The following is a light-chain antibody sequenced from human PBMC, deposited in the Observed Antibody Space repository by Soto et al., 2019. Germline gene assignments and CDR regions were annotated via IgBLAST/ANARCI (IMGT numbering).Light chain of an antibody. J-gene: IGLJ1*01. Sequence: QSVLTQPPSASGTPGQRVTISCSGSSSNIGSNYVYWYQQLPGTAPKLLIYRNNQRPSGVPDRFSGSKSGTSASLAISGLLSEDEADYYCAAWDDSLSAFYVFGTGTKLTVL. CDR1: SSNIGSNY. CDR3: AAWDDSLSAFYV. V-gene: IGLV1-47*01. CDR2: RNN.